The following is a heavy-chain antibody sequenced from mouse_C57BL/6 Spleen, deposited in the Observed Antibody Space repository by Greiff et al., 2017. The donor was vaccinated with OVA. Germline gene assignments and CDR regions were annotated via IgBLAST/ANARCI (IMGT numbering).Heavy chain of an antibody. D-gene: IGHD1-1*01. J-gene: IGHJ2*01. CDR3: ARIVATDYCDY. Sequence: QVQLQQPGAELVRPGSSVKLSCKASGYTFTSYWMHWVKQRPIQGLEWIGNIDPSDSETHYNQKFKDKATLTVDKSSSTAYMQLSSLTSEDSAVDYCARIVATDYCDYWGQGTTLTVSS. V-gene: IGHV1-52*01. CDR2: IDPSDSET. CDR1: GYTFTSYW.